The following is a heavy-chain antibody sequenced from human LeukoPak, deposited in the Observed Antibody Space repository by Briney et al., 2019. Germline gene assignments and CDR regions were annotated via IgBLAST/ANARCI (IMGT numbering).Heavy chain of an antibody. Sequence: VGALRLSCVASGFTFKSYWMHWVRQAPGTGLVWVSRVNSDGSLTNYADSVKGRFTISRDNAKNTLYLQNNSLRAEDTAVYYCARDHGTGPFDYGDYLWFDPWGQGTLVTVSS. D-gene: IGHD4-17*01. CDR1: GFTFKSYW. CDR2: VNSDGSLT. J-gene: IGHJ5*02. CDR3: ARDHGTGPFDYGDYLWFDP. V-gene: IGHV3-74*01.